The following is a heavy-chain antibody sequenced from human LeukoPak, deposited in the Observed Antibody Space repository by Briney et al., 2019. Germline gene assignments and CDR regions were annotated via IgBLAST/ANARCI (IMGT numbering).Heavy chain of an antibody. Sequence: SETLSLTCAVYGGSFSGYYWSWIRQPPGKGLEWIGEINHSGSTNYNPSLKSRVTISVDPSKNQFSLKLSSVTAADTAVYYCASRTKLRYFDWLLPTGDYWGQGTLVTVSS. CDR3: ASRTKLRYFDWLLPTGDY. J-gene: IGHJ4*02. D-gene: IGHD3-9*01. V-gene: IGHV4-34*01. CDR1: GGSFSGYY. CDR2: INHSGST.